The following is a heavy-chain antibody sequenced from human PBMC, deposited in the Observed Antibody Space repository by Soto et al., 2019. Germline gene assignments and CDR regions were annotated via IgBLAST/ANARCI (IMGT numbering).Heavy chain of an antibody. V-gene: IGHV1-18*01. Sequence: ASVKVSCKASGYTFTSYGISWVRQAPGQGLEWMGWISAYNGNTNYAQKLQGRVTMTTDTSTSTAYMELRSLRSDDTAVYYCARDRKRIAVAGTEVDYWGQGTLVTVS. D-gene: IGHD6-19*01. CDR2: ISAYNGNT. CDR3: ARDRKRIAVAGTEVDY. CDR1: GYTFTSYG. J-gene: IGHJ4*02.